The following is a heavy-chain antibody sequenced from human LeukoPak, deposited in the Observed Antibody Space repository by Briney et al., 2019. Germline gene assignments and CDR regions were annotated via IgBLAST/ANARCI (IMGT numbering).Heavy chain of an antibody. Sequence: EASVKVSCKASGGTFGSYAISWVRQAPGQGLEWMGGIIPIFGTANYAQKFQGRVTITADESTSTAYMELSSLRSEDTAVYYCARGGTMVRGRRFDYWGQGTLVTVSS. CDR2: IIPIFGTA. J-gene: IGHJ4*02. CDR3: ARGGTMVRGRRFDY. V-gene: IGHV1-69*01. CDR1: GGTFGSYA. D-gene: IGHD3-10*01.